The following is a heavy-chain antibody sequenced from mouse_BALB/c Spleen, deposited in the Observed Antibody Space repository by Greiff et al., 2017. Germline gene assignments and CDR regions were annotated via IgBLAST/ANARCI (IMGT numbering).Heavy chain of an antibody. D-gene: IGHD2-1*01. CDR1: GYSFTGYY. CDR2: ISCYNGAT. J-gene: IGHJ4*01. CDR3: ARDGNYWNYAMDY. Sequence: LVKTGASVKISCKASGYSFTGYYMHWVKQSHGKSLEWIGYISCYNGATSYNQKFKGKATFTVDTSSSTAYMQFNSLTSEDSAVYYCARDGNYWNYAMDYWGQGTSVTVSS. V-gene: IGHV1S34*01.